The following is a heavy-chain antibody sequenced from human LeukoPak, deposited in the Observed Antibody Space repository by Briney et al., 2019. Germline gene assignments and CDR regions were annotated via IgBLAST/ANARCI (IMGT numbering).Heavy chain of an antibody. CDR3: ARGGYSHTLNY. CDR2: INHSGST. J-gene: IGHJ4*02. D-gene: IGHD5-18*01. V-gene: IGHV4-34*01. Sequence: SETLSLTCAVYGGSFSGYYWSWIRQPPGKGLEWIGEINHSGSTNYNPSLKSRVTISVDTSKNQFSLKLSSVTAADTAVYYCARGGYSHTLNYWGQGTLVTVSS. CDR1: GGSFSGYY.